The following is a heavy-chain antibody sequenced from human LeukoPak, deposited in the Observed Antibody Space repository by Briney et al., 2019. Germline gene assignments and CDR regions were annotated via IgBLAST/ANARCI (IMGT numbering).Heavy chain of an antibody. Sequence: SETLSLTCTVSGDSISSTTYYCAWIRQPPGKGLEWIGSIYYSGSTYYNPSLKSRVTISVDTSKTQFSLRLSSVTAADTAVYYCARTTWWLRWTGFDYWGQGTLVTVSS. CDR2: IYYSGST. CDR3: ARTTWWLRWTGFDY. J-gene: IGHJ4*02. D-gene: IGHD5-12*01. V-gene: IGHV4-39*07. CDR1: GDSISSTTYY.